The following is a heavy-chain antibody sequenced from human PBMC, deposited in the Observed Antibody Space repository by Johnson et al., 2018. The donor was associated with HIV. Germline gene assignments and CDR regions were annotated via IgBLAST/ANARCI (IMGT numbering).Heavy chain of an antibody. J-gene: IGHJ3*02. CDR1: GFTFSSYG. Sequence: QVQLVESGGGLVQPGGSLRLSCAASGFTFSSYGMHWVRQAPGKGLEWVSLINTGGSTYYADSVKGRFTISRDNSKNTLYLQMNSLRAEDTAVYYCAKAFEPLGGSYLDAFDIWGQGTMVTVSS. D-gene: IGHD1-26*01. V-gene: IGHV3-NL1*01. CDR3: AKAFEPLGGSYLDAFDI. CDR2: INTGGST.